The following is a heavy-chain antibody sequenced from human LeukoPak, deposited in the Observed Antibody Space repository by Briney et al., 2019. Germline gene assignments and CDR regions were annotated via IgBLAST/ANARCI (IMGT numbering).Heavy chain of an antibody. CDR3: ARDRSNYLGGYSYYGMDV. D-gene: IGHD4-11*01. Sequence: GGSLRLSCAASGFTVSNTYMSWVRQAPGEGLEWVSLIYSGGGTYSADSVKGRFTISRDISKNTLYLQMNSLRAEDTAVYYCARDRSNYLGGYSYYGMDVWGQGTTVTVSS. V-gene: IGHV3-53*01. J-gene: IGHJ6*02. CDR2: IYSGGGT. CDR1: GFTVSNTY.